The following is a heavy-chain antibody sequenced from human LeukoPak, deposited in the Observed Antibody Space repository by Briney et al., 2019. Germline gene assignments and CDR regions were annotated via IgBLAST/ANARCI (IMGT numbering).Heavy chain of an antibody. J-gene: IGHJ3*02. CDR2: ISGSGVST. D-gene: IGHD2-2*01. CDR3: AKGYRYCTSTSCYGDDAFDI. Sequence: PGRSLRLSCAASGFTFSSYAMTWVRQAPGKGLEWVSAISGSGVSTYYADSVKGRFTISRDNSKNTLYLQMSSLRAEDTAVYYCAKGYRYCTSTSCYGDDAFDIWGQGTMVTVSS. V-gene: IGHV3-23*01. CDR1: GFTFSSYA.